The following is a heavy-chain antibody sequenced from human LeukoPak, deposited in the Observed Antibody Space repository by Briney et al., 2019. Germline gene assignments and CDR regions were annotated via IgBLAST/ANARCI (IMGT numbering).Heavy chain of an antibody. CDR3: ARVLVAIGGDIAF. CDR2: INPNSGGT. D-gene: IGHD2-21*02. Sequence: ASVNDSFKASGYTFTGYYMQWVRQAPGQGLEWMGWINPNSGGTKYAQKFQGRVTMTRDTSITTAYMELTSLRSDDTAVYYCARVLVAIGGDIAFWGQGSLVTVSS. V-gene: IGHV1-2*02. CDR1: GYTFTGYY. J-gene: IGHJ4*02.